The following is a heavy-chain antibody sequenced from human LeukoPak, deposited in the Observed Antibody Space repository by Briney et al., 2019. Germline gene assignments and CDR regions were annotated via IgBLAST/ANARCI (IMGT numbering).Heavy chain of an antibody. CDR3: ARVKPYYGSGFDY. CDR1: GYSISSGYY. J-gene: IGHJ4*02. D-gene: IGHD3-10*01. CDR2: IYHSGST. Sequence: SETLSLTCTVSGYSISSGYYWGWIRQPPGKGLEWIGSIYHSGSTYYNPSLKSRVTISVDASKNQFSLKLSSVTAADTAVYYCARVKPYYGSGFDYWGQGTLVTVSS. V-gene: IGHV4-38-2*02.